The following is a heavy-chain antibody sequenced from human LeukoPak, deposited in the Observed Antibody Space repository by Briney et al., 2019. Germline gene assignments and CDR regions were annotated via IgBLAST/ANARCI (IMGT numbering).Heavy chain of an antibody. CDR2: ISGSGGST. D-gene: IGHD3-10*01. CDR3: AKAGITMVRGVAGDY. CDR1: GFTFSSYA. V-gene: IGHV3-23*01. J-gene: IGHJ4*02. Sequence: GGSLRLSCAGSGFTFSSYAMSWVRQGPGKGLEWVSAISGSGGSTYYADSVKGRFTISRDNSKNTLYLQMNSLRAEDTAVYYCAKAGITMVRGVAGDYWGQGTLVTVSS.